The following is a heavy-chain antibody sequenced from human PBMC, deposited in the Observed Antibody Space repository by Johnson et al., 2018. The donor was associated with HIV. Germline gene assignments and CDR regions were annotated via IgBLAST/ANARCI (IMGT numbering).Heavy chain of an antibody. CDR1: GFTFSNAW. Sequence: VQLVESGGGLVKPGGSLRLSCAASGFTFSNAWMSWVRQAPGKVLEWVSRINSDGSSTSYADSVKGRFTISRDNPKNSLYLQMNSLRAEDTAVYYCARAWKSAFDIWGQGTMVTVSS. J-gene: IGHJ3*02. D-gene: IGHD1-1*01. CDR3: ARAWKSAFDI. CDR2: INSDGSST. V-gene: IGHV3-74*02.